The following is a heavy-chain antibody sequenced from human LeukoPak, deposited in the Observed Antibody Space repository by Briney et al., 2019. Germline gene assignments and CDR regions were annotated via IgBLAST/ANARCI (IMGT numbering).Heavy chain of an antibody. J-gene: IGHJ4*02. Sequence: GGSLRLSCAASGFPFGNEAMSWVRPSPERGLEWVSSISPGGGTTYYADPVKGRFTISRDNSKNTLYVQMNSLRAEDTAVYYCAKVRSGSSNWALRIFDNWGQGTLVSVSS. CDR2: ISPGGGTT. V-gene: IGHV3-23*01. CDR1: GFPFGNEA. D-gene: IGHD4-11*01. CDR3: AKVRSGSSNWALRIFDN.